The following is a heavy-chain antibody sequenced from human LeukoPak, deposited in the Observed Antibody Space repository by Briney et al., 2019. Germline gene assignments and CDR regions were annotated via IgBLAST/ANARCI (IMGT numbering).Heavy chain of an antibody. Sequence: SETLSLTCTVSGGSISSSSYYWGWIRQPPGKGLEWIGEINHSGSTNYNPSLKSRVTISVDTSKNQFSLKLSSVTAADTAVYYCARGQVSSGCEFDYWGQGTLVTVSS. CDR3: ARGQVSSGCEFDY. V-gene: IGHV4-39*07. CDR2: INHSGST. CDR1: GGSISSSSYY. D-gene: IGHD6-19*01. J-gene: IGHJ4*02.